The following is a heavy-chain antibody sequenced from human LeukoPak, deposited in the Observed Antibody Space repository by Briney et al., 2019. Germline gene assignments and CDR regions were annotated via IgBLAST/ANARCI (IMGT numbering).Heavy chain of an antibody. CDR1: GGYIGTYY. D-gene: IGHD3-16*02. J-gene: IGHJ6*03. Sequence: SETLLHSCSMSGGYIGTYYWSWIRQYTGERLEWIGYIYVTGTRYNPYLQSRVTISVDRSRNQFFLKMSSVTAANTDVYYCARHIGGGIEDMDVWGKGTKVIVS. V-gene: IGHV4-59*08. CDR3: ARHIGGGIEDMDV. CDR2: IYVTGT.